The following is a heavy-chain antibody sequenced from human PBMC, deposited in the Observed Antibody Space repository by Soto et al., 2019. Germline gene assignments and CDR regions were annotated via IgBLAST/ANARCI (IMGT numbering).Heavy chain of an antibody. CDR2: ISAYNGNT. J-gene: IGHJ6*02. CDR1: GYNFISHS. V-gene: IGHV1-18*01. D-gene: IGHD2-21*01. CDR3: ARGAFCGGAPGCRDMDV. Sequence: QIQLVQSEGEVKKPGASVKVSCKSSGYNFISHSITWVRQAPGQGLEWMGRISAYNGNTNHAQKFQGRLTMTTDTSTSTAYRELRSLRSDDTAVYYCARGAFCGGAPGCRDMDVGGQGTTVTVSS.